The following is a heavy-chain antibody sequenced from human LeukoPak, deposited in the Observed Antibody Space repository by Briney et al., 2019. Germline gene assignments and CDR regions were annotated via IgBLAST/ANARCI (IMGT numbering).Heavy chain of an antibody. Sequence: GGSLRLSCAASGFTFSSYSMNWVRQAPGKGLEWVSSISSSSSYIYYADSVKGRFTISRDNAKNSLYLQMNSLRAEDTAVYYCAREALGYCSGGSCYYWFDPWGQGTLVAVSS. CDR2: ISSSSSYI. CDR3: AREALGYCSGGSCYYWFDP. D-gene: IGHD2-15*01. V-gene: IGHV3-21*01. J-gene: IGHJ5*02. CDR1: GFTFSSYS.